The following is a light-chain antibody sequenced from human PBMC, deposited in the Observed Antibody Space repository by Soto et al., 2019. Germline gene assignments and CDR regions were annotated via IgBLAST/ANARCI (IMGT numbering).Light chain of an antibody. CDR1: QTISSNY. CDR2: GAS. Sequence: EIVLTQSPGTLSLSPGERATLSCRASQTISSNYLAWYQQKAGQAPRLLIYGASSRATGIPDRFSGSGSGTDFTLTISRLEPEDFAVYYCQQYVSSPLTFGGGTKVEIK. J-gene: IGKJ4*01. V-gene: IGKV3-20*01. CDR3: QQYVSSPLT.